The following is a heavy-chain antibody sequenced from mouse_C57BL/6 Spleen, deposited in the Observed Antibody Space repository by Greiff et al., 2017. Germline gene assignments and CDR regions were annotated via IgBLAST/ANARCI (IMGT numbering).Heavy chain of an antibody. J-gene: IGHJ1*03. D-gene: IGHD1-1*01. CDR3: ARDYYGSSPYWYFDV. Sequence: QVQLQQSGAELVRPGTSVKVSCKASGYAFTNYLIEWVKQRPGQGLEWIGVINPGSGGTNYNEKFKGKATLTADKSSSTAYMQLSSLTSEDSAVYFCARDYYGSSPYWYFDVWGTGTTVTVSS. V-gene: IGHV1-54*01. CDR2: INPGSGGT. CDR1: GYAFTNYL.